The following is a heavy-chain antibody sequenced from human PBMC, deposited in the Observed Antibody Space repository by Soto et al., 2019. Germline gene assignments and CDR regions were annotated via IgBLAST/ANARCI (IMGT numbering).Heavy chain of an antibody. CDR2: SIGSGIGT. Sequence: PGGSASISCEASGFPFCSYPIGGARRDPGRGLDWVSGSIGSGIGTPSADSVKGRFTGSTDNSTNTPYLQLNSLRAEDTAVYKCAKEPVGPDWYFDLWGRGTLVTVSS. CDR3: AKEPVGPDWYFDL. J-gene: IGHJ2*01. V-gene: IGHV3-23*01. CDR1: GFPFCSYP.